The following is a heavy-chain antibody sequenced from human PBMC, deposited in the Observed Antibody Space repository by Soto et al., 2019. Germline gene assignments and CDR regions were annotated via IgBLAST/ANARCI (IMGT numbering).Heavy chain of an antibody. D-gene: IGHD5-12*01. CDR1: GFTFSNAW. V-gene: IGHV3-15*07. CDR3: TTDVHPDRVYSGYDPVYYYYYGMDV. CDR2: IKSKTDGGTT. Sequence: EVQLVESGGGLVKPGGSLRLSCAASGFTFSNAWMNWVRQAPGKGLEWVGRIKSKTDGGTTDYAAPVKGRFTISRDDSKNMLYLQRNSLQTEETAVYYCTTDVHPDRVYSGYDPVYYYYYGMDVWGQGTTVTVS. J-gene: IGHJ6*02.